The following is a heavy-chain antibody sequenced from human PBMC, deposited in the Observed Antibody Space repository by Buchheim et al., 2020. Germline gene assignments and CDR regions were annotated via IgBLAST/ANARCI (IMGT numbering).Heavy chain of an antibody. V-gene: IGHV3-30*04. J-gene: IGHJ4*02. CDR2: ISYDGSNN. D-gene: IGHD6-19*01. Sequence: QVQLVESGGGVVQPGRSLRLSCAASGFTFSSYAMHWVRQAPGKGLEWVAVISYDGSNNYYADSVKGRFTISRDNSKNTMYPQMNSLRAEYTAVYYCARDQESIAVAGTLDYWGQGTL. CDR1: GFTFSSYA. CDR3: ARDQESIAVAGTLDY.